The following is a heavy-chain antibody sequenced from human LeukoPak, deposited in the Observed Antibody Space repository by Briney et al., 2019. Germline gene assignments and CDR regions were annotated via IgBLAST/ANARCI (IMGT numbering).Heavy chain of an antibody. J-gene: IGHJ4*02. CDR2: ISGSGGST. D-gene: IGHD6-19*01. CDR3: ANSRGAVAGAPDY. CDR1: GFTFSSYA. Sequence: PGGSLRLSCAASGFTFSSYAMSWVRQAPGKGLEWVSAISGSGGSTYYAESVKGRFTISRDNSKNTLYLQMNSLRAEDTAVYYCANSRGAVAGAPDYWGQGTLVTVSS. V-gene: IGHV3-23*01.